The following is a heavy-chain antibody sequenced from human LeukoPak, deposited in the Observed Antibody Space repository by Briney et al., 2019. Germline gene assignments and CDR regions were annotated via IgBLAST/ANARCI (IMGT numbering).Heavy chain of an antibody. Sequence: GGSLRLFCAASGFTFSTYAMSWVRQARGRGLEWVSAISGSSDTTYYADSVKGRFTISRDNSKNTMYLQMNSLRAEDTAVYYCANREGGYAYDPFDYWGQGTLVTVSS. CDR2: ISGSSDTT. CDR3: ANREGGYAYDPFDY. J-gene: IGHJ4*02. CDR1: GFTFSTYA. V-gene: IGHV3-23*01. D-gene: IGHD5-18*01.